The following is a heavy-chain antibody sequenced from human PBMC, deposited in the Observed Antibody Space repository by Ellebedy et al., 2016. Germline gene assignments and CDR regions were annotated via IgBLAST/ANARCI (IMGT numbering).Heavy chain of an antibody. Sequence: ASVKVSCXASGYTFGSYDINWVRRATGQGLEWMGWMNPDSGNTGYAQKFQGRVTMTRNTSVSTAYMELTSLTSEDTAVYYCARVRDGYQTYYFYGMDVWGQGTTVTVSS. CDR2: MNPDSGNT. J-gene: IGHJ6*02. D-gene: IGHD5-24*01. CDR3: ARVRDGYQTYYFYGMDV. CDR1: GYTFGSYD. V-gene: IGHV1-8*01.